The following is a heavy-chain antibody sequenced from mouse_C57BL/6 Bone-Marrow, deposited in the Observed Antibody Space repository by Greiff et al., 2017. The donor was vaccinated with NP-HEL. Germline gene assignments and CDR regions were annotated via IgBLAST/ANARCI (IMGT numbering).Heavy chain of an antibody. CDR1: GYTFPRYW. CDR2: IAPNSGGT. J-gene: IGHJ3*01. V-gene: IGHV1-72*01. Sequence: QVQLQQPGAELVKPGASVKLSCKASGYTFPRYWMHWVKQRPGRGLEWIGRIAPNSGGTKYNEKFKSKATLTVDKPSSTAYMQLSSLTSEDSAVYYCARSYDYGSSWFAYWGQGTLVTVSA. D-gene: IGHD1-1*01. CDR3: ARSYDYGSSWFAY.